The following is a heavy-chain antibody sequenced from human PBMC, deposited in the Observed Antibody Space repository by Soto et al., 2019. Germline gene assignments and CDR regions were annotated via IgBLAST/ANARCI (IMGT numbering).Heavy chain of an antibody. D-gene: IGHD2-15*01. CDR1: GFSVSKNY. CDR2: MYTGGGT. J-gene: IGHJ4*02. Sequence: EVQLVESGGGLVRPGGSLRLSCAVSGFSVSKNYMNWVRQAPGKGLEWLSVMYTGGGTTYAASVRGRFTISRDDSKNTLDLQMNSLRDEDTAMYYCATGRAVAATPIDHWGQGTLVTVSS. CDR3: ATGRAVAATPIDH. V-gene: IGHV3-66*01.